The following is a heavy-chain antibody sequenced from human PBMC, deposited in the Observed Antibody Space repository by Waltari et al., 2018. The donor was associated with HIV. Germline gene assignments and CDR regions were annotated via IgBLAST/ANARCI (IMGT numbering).Heavy chain of an antibody. D-gene: IGHD3-22*01. Sequence: QVQLVQSGAEVKKPGASVKVSFKASGYTFTGYSMHWVRLATGQGSGCMRWINPNRGGTHEAQQFQGRVTMTRDTPISTAYMGLSRLRSDETAVYYCARGGVYFDSSVSDYWGQGTLVAVSS. J-gene: IGHJ4*02. V-gene: IGHV1-2*02. CDR3: ARGGVYFDSSVSDY. CDR2: INPNRGGT. CDR1: GYTFTGYS.